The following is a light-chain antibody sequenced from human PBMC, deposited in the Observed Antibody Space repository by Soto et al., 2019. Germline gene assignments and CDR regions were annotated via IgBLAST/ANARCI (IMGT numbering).Light chain of an antibody. CDR3: QQRGHWPPYT. CDR1: ESVSSY. Sequence: EIVLTQSPATLSLSPGDRATLSCRASESVSSYLAWYQQKPGQAPRLLIYDASNRATGIPPRFSGSGSGTDFPLTISSLEPEDFATYYCQQRGHWPPYTFGQGTKVEIK. J-gene: IGKJ2*01. CDR2: DAS. V-gene: IGKV3-11*01.